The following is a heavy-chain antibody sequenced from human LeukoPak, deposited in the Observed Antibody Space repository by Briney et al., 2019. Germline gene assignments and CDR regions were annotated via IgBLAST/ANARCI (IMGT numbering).Heavy chain of an antibody. CDR2: ISYDGSNK. V-gene: IGHV3-30*04. Sequence: PGRSLRLSCAASGFTFCSYAMHWVRQAPGKGLEWVAVISYDGSNKYYADSVKGRFTISRDNSKNTLYLQMNSLRAEDTAVYYCAGFYGSGYYYFDYWGQGTLVTVSS. J-gene: IGHJ4*02. D-gene: IGHD3-10*01. CDR3: AGFYGSGYYYFDY. CDR1: GFTFCSYA.